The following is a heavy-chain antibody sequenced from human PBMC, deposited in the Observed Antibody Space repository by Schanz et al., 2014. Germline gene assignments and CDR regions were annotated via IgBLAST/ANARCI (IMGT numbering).Heavy chain of an antibody. CDR1: GFTVNTNY. Sequence: EGQLVASFGGLIQPGGSLRLSCAVSGFTVNTNYMSWVRQAPGKGLEWISSMYINSGSTQYADSVKGRFIISRDSSKNTLFLQMNSLRAEDTAVYFCARDGGRDGYNLAFDVWGQGTLVTVSS. CDR3: ARDGGRDGYNLAFDV. CDR2: MYINSGST. J-gene: IGHJ3*01. D-gene: IGHD5-12*01. V-gene: IGHV3-53*01.